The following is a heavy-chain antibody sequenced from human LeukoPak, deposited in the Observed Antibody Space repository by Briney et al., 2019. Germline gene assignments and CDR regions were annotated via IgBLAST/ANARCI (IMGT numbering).Heavy chain of an antibody. D-gene: IGHD3-3*01. Sequence: GGSLRLSCAASGFIFSSYWMSWVRQAPGKGLEWVANIKVDGSEKFYVDSVRGRFTISRDNAKNSLFLQMNNLRAEDTAVYYCARGESAPSEWFDPWGQGTLVTVSS. CDR2: IKVDGSEK. CDR1: GFIFSSYW. V-gene: IGHV3-7*04. J-gene: IGHJ5*02. CDR3: ARGESAPSEWFDP.